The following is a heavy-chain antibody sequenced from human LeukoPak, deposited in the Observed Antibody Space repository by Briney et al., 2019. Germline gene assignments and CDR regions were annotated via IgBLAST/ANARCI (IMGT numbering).Heavy chain of an antibody. V-gene: IGHV1-69*04. CDR3: ASLYRAATRAGLAY. CDR1: GGTFSSYA. Sequence: SVKVSCKASGGTFSSYAISWVRQAPGQGLEWMGRIIPILGIANYAQKFQGRVTITADKSTSTAYMELSSLRSEDTAVYYCASLYRAATRAGLAYWGQGTLVTVS. J-gene: IGHJ4*02. D-gene: IGHD6-25*01. CDR2: IIPILGIA.